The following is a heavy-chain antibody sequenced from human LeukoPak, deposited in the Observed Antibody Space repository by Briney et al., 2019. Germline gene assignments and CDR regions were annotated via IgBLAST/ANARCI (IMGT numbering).Heavy chain of an antibody. CDR2: IIPIFGTA. D-gene: IGHD3-22*01. CDR1: GGTFSSYA. CDR3: ARDRWLYYDSSGYYPRAYYFDY. J-gene: IGHJ4*02. V-gene: IGHV1-69*05. Sequence: SVKVSFKASGGTFSSYAISWVRQAPGQGLEWMGGIIPIFGTATYAQKFQGRVTITTDESTSTAYMELSSLRSEDTAVYYCARDRWLYYDSSGYYPRAYYFDYWGQGTLVTVSS.